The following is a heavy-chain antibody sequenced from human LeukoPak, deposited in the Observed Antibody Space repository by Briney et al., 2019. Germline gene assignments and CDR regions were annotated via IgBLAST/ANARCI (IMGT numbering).Heavy chain of an antibody. V-gene: IGHV1-46*01. CDR3: ARAARDGYNSKGYYFDY. J-gene: IGHJ4*02. Sequence: ASVKVSCKASGYTFTSYYMHWVRQAPGQGLEWMGIINPSGGSTSYAQKFQGRVTMTRDMSTSTVYMELSSLRSEDTAVYYCARAARDGYNSKGYYFDYWGQGTLVTVSS. CDR2: INPSGGST. CDR1: GYTFTSYY. D-gene: IGHD5-24*01.